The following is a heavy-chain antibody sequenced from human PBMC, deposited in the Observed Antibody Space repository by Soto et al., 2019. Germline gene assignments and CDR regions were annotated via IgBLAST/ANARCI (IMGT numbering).Heavy chain of an antibody. D-gene: IGHD2-21*02. CDR1: GDTFTDYY. J-gene: IGHJ4*02. V-gene: IGHV1-46*01. Sequence: QVQLVQSGAEVKKPGASVKVSCKASGDTFTDYYIHWVRQAPGQGLEWMGTVNPSGGHTTYAQHFLGRMTMTRDTSTSTLYKELTSLTSEDTAVYYCARGGRVVVVTAAFDYWGQGTLVNVSS. CDR2: VNPSGGHT. CDR3: ARGGRVVVVTAAFDY.